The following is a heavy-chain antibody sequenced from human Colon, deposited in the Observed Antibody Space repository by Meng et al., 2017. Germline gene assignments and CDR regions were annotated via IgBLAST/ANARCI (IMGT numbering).Heavy chain of an antibody. CDR1: NGSINSADYY. V-gene: IGHV4-30-4*01. J-gene: IGHJ4*02. D-gene: IGHD2-2*01. Sequence: QVQRQESGPVLVKPSQTLSLTCTISNGSINSADYYWNWIRQPPGKGPEWLGYIHSSSNTYYTPSLKSRLAMSLATSKNQFSLRLTSVTAADTAVYYCARNPVIPDARTFDFWGQGALVTVSS. CDR3: ARNPVIPDARTFDF. CDR2: IHSSSNT.